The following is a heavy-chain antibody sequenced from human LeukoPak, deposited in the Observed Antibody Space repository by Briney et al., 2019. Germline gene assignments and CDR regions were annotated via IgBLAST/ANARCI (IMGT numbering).Heavy chain of an antibody. CDR2: MYISGST. D-gene: IGHD6-13*01. J-gene: IGHJ5*02. Sequence: SETLSLTCTVSGGSISSFYWSWIRQPAGKGLEWIGRMYISGSTNYNPSLKSRVTMSVDTSKNQFSLKLSSVTAADTAVYYCARDGGSSWYRDWFDPWGQGTLVTVSS. V-gene: IGHV4-4*07. CDR1: GGSISSFY. CDR3: ARDGGSSWYRDWFDP.